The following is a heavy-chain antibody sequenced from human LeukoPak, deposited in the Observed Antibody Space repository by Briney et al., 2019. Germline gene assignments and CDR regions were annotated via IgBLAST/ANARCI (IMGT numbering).Heavy chain of an antibody. J-gene: IGHJ4*02. CDR3: ARDWNYYDSSGYYPDY. CDR2: ISAYNGNT. V-gene: IGHV1-18*01. D-gene: IGHD3-22*01. Sequence: GASVKVSCKASGYTFTSYGISWVRQAPGQGLEWMGWISAYNGNTNYAQKLQGRVTMTTDTSTSTAYMELRSLRSDDTAVYYCARDWNYYDSSGYYPDYWGQGTLVTVSS. CDR1: GYTFTSYG.